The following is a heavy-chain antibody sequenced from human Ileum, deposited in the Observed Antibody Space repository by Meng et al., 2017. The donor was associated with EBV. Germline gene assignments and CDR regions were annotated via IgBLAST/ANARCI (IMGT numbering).Heavy chain of an antibody. CDR1: AGSSNTDYW. V-gene: IGHV4-4*02. CDR3: ARGVDYHWGY. J-gene: IGHJ4*02. Sequence: QGRLKEAGPGLVMASGTLSTICAVSAGSSNTDYWWSWVRQSPGEGMEWIGEIDHSGITNYNASLRSRVDMSIDKSKNQVSFNLRSATAADTAVYYCARGVDYHWGYWGQGSLVTVSS. D-gene: IGHD3-16*01. CDR2: IDHSGIT.